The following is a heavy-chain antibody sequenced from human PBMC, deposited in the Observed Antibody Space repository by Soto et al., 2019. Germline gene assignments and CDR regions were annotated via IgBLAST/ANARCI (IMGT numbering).Heavy chain of an antibody. CDR3: ARELPTYYDFWSGPRLYGMDV. V-gene: IGHV4-4*02. D-gene: IGHD3-3*01. CDR2: IYHSGST. CDR1: GGSISSSNW. Sequence: NPSETLSLTCAVSGGSISSSNWWSWVRQPPGKGLEWIGEIYHSGSTNYNPSLKSRVTISVDKSKNQFSLKLSSVTAADTAVYYCARELPTYYDFWSGPRLYGMDVWGQGTTVTVSS. J-gene: IGHJ6*02.